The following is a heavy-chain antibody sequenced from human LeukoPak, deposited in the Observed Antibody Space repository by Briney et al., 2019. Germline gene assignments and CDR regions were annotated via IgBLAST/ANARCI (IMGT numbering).Heavy chain of an antibody. V-gene: IGHV1-18*01. CDR2: ISAYNGNT. J-gene: IGHJ4*02. Sequence: ASVNVSCKASGYTFPSYGFSWVRQAPGQGLEWMGWISAYNGNTNYAQKLQGRVTMTTDTSTTTAYLELRSLRSDDTAVYYCARGLGSYPEIPLDYWGQGTLVTVSS. CDR1: GYTFPSYG. D-gene: IGHD3-16*02. CDR3: ARGLGSYPEIPLDY.